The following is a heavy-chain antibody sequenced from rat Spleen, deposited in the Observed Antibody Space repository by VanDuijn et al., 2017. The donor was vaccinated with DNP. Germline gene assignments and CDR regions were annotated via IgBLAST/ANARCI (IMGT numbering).Heavy chain of an antibody. CDR3: ARGSGTYYWYFDF. V-gene: IGHV5-31*01. CDR1: GFTFNKYW. D-gene: IGHD5-1*01. CDR2: ITSSGGST. J-gene: IGHJ1*01. Sequence: EVQLVESGGDLVQPGRSLKLPCVASGFTFNKYWMTWIRQVPGKGLEWVAAITSSGGSTYYPDSGKGRFTISRDNAKNTLYLQMNSLRSEDTATYYCARGSGTYYWYFDFWGPGTMVTVSS.